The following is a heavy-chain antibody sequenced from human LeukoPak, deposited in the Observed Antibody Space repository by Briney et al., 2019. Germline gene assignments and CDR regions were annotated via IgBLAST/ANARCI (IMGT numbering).Heavy chain of an antibody. CDR1: EFTFSSYA. V-gene: IGHV3-23*01. CDR2: ISATGVNT. Sequence: GGSLRLSCAASEFTFSSYALTWVRQAPGKGLEWVSSISATGVNTYYADSVKGRFTISRDNAKNSLYLQMNSLRAEDTAVHYCARDKGHDSSGYYFARFDYWGQGTLVTVSS. CDR3: ARDKGHDSSGYYFARFDY. D-gene: IGHD3-22*01. J-gene: IGHJ4*02.